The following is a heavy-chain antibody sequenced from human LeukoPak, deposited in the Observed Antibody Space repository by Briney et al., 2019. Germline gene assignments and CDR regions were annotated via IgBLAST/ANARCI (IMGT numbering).Heavy chain of an antibody. CDR2: IYYSGST. CDR3: ARGLNRFDY. J-gene: IGHJ4*02. D-gene: IGHD3-16*01. CDR1: GGSVSSGSYY. Sequence: SETLSLTCTVSGGSVSSGSYYWSWIRQPPGKGLEWIGYIYYSGSTNYNPSLKSRVTISVDTSKNQFSLKLSSVTAADTAVYYCARGLNRFDYWGQGTLVTVSS. V-gene: IGHV4-61*01.